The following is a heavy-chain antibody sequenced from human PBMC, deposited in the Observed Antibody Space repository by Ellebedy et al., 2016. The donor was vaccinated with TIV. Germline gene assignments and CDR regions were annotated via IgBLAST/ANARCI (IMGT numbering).Heavy chain of an antibody. Sequence: GGSLRLXCAASGFTFSSYSMNWVRQAPGKGLEWVSSISSSSSYIYYADSVKGRFTISRDNAKNSLYLQMNSLRAEDTAVYYCARDGDPIVATIGDWYFDLWGRGTLVTVSS. CDR1: GFTFSSYS. D-gene: IGHD5-12*01. CDR2: ISSSSSYI. J-gene: IGHJ2*01. CDR3: ARDGDPIVATIGDWYFDL. V-gene: IGHV3-21*01.